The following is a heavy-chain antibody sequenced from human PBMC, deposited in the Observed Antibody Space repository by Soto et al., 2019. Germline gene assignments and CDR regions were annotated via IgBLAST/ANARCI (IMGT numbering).Heavy chain of an antibody. CDR3: ARAISGYVT. D-gene: IGHD5-12*01. V-gene: IGHV1-3*01. CDR1: EISYNTYD. Sequence: QVQLVQSGAEIKKPGASVKLSFKASEISYNTYDIHWVREAPGQGLEWMGWINAGNGDTRYSQNFQGRVTLTRDTSASTVYMDMGSLKSEDTGVYYCARAISGYVTWGQGTLVTVSS. CDR2: INAGNGDT. J-gene: IGHJ4*02.